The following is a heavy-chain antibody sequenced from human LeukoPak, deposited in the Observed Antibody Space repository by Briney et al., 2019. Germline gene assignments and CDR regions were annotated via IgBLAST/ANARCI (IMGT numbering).Heavy chain of an antibody. CDR2: ISSSSSYI. V-gene: IGHV3-21*01. CDR1: GFTFSSFS. J-gene: IGHJ3*02. CDR3: ARDYCSGGSCYRNDAFDI. Sequence: GGSLRLSCAPSGFTFSSFSMNWVRQAPGKGLEWVSSISSSSSYIYYADSVKGRFTISRDNAKNSLYLQMNSLRAEDTAVYYCARDYCSGGSCYRNDAFDIWGQGTMVTVSS. D-gene: IGHD2-15*01.